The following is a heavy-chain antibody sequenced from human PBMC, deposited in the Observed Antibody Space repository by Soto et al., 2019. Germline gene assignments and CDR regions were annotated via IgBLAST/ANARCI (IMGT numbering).Heavy chain of an antibody. CDR3: AREKDYYDSSGVTWFDP. V-gene: IGHV4-30-4*01. D-gene: IGHD3-22*01. Sequence: PSETLSLTCTVSGGSISSGDYYWSWIRQPPGKGLEWIGYIYYSGSTYYNPSLKSRVTISVDTSKNQFSLKLSSVTAADTAVYYCAREKDYYDSSGVTWFDPWGQGTLVTVSS. CDR2: IYYSGST. CDR1: GGSISSGDYY. J-gene: IGHJ5*02.